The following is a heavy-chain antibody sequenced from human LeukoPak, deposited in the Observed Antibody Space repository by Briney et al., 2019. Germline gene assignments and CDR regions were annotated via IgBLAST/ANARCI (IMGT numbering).Heavy chain of an antibody. CDR3: ARSYDNSGYYYYGMDV. Sequence: PSETLSLTCTVSGGSISKYYWSWIRHPPEKGLEWIGYIYYTGSTNYNPSLKSRVTISVDTSKNQFSLKLTSVTAADTAVYYCARSYDNSGYYYYGMDVWGQGTTVTVSS. V-gene: IGHV4-59*01. CDR2: IYYTGST. D-gene: IGHD5-12*01. CDR1: GGSISKYY. J-gene: IGHJ6*02.